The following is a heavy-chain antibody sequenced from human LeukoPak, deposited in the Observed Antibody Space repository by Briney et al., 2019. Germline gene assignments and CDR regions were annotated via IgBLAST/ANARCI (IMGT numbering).Heavy chain of an antibody. CDR2: ISGSSGGT. CDR1: GFTFTTYA. V-gene: IGHV3-23*01. Sequence: PGGSLRLSCAASGFTFTTYAMSWVRQAPGKGLEWLSSISGSSGGTLYADSVKGRFTISRDNSKTTLYLQMSSLRAEDTAIYYCARAPYSTIFGVVIMSEGFDYWGQGTLVTVSS. D-gene: IGHD3-3*01. CDR3: ARAPYSTIFGVVIMSEGFDY. J-gene: IGHJ4*02.